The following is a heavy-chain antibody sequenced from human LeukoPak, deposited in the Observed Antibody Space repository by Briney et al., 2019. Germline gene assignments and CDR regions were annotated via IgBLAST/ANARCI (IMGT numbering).Heavy chain of an antibody. V-gene: IGHV4-59*08. CDR3: AKGGVVVAATWALLQNWFDP. CDR2: IYYSGST. D-gene: IGHD2-15*01. J-gene: IGHJ5*02. Sequence: SETLSLTCSVSGGSIRGYYWSWIRQPPGKGLEWIGYIYYSGSTNYNPSLKSRVTISVDTSKNQFSLKLSSVTAADTAVYYCAKGGVVVAATWALLQNWFDPWGQGTLVTVSS. CDR1: GGSIRGYY.